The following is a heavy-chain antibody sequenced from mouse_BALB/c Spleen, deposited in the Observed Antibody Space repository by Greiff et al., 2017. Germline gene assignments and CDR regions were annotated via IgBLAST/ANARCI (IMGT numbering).Heavy chain of an antibody. Sequence: EVQLQQSGTVLARPGASVKMSCKASGYTFTSYWMHWVKQRPGQGLEWIGAIYPGNSDTSYNQKFKGKAKLTAVTSTSTAYMGLSSLTNEDSAVYYCTRGGYYDYDGVSFAYWGQGTLVTVSA. CDR3: TRGGYYDYDGVSFAY. J-gene: IGHJ3*01. CDR1: GYTFTSYW. V-gene: IGHV1-5*01. D-gene: IGHD2-4*01. CDR2: IYPGNSDT.